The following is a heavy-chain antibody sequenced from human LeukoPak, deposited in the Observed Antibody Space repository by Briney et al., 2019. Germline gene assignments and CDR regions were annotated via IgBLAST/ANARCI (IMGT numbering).Heavy chain of an antibody. V-gene: IGHV4-39*01. CDR2: IHYSGNT. D-gene: IGHD3-3*01. CDR1: GGSTSSSNYY. CDR3: ARLGAGPTYYDFWSGYSSFYFDY. Sequence: MPSETLSLTCTVSGGSTSSSNYYWGWIRHPPGKGLEWIGGIHYSGNTYYDPSLKSRVTISVDTSKNQFSLKLSSVTAADTAVYYCARLGAGPTYYDFWSGYSSFYFDYWGQGTLVTVSS. J-gene: IGHJ4*02.